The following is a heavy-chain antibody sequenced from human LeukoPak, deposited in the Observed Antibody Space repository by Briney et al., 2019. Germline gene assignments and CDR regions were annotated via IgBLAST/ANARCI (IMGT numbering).Heavy chain of an antibody. CDR3: ARGGGIGYFLH. J-gene: IGHJ1*01. V-gene: IGHV3-7*01. CDR1: GFTFSTYW. Sequence: PGGSLRLSCAASGFTFSTYWMSWIRQAPGKGLEWVANIKPDGSEKYYVDSLKGRLTISRDNAKNSVYLQMNSLTAEDMAVYYCARGGGIGYFLHWGQGTLVTVSS. D-gene: IGHD1-14*01. CDR2: IKPDGSEK.